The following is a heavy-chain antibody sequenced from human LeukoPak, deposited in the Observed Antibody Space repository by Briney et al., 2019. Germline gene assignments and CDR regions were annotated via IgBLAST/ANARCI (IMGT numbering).Heavy chain of an antibody. CDR2: IYHSGST. J-gene: IGHJ4*02. CDR3: AREAYSSGWSFDY. Sequence: SETLSLTCTVSGYSISSGYYWGWIRQPPGKGLEWIGSIYHSGSTYYNPSLKSRVTISVDTSKNQFSLKLSSVTAADTAVYYCAREAYSSGWSFDYWGQGTLVTVSS. CDR1: GYSISSGYY. V-gene: IGHV4-38-2*02. D-gene: IGHD6-19*01.